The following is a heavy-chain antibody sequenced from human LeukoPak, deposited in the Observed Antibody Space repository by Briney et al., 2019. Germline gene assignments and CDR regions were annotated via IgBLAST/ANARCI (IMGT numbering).Heavy chain of an antibody. CDR1: GGTFSSYA. Sequence: SVKVSCKACGGTFSSYAISWVRQAPGQGLEWMGGIIPIFGTANYAQKFQGRVTITADESTSTAYMELSSLRSEETAVYYCVKGGSYQVNWFDPWGKGTLVTVSS. CDR3: VKGGSYQVNWFDP. V-gene: IGHV1-69*13. CDR2: IIPIFGTA. J-gene: IGHJ5*02. D-gene: IGHD1-26*01.